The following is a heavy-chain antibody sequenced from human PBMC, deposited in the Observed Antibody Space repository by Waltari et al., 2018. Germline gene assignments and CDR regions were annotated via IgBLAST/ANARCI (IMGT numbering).Heavy chain of an antibody. D-gene: IGHD6-13*01. V-gene: IGHV3-7*03. CDR2: LKQEGSEK. CDR1: GLSFSNYW. J-gene: IGHJ3*02. Sequence: EVQLVESGGGLAQPVGSLRLSCAASGLSFSNYWMTWVRQASGKGPEWVANLKQEGSEKYYMDSVKGRFTISRDNAKNSLYLQMNNLRVEDTAVYYCANRLQAQQLVLGDAFDIWGQGTMVTVSS. CDR3: ANRLQAQQLVLGDAFDI.